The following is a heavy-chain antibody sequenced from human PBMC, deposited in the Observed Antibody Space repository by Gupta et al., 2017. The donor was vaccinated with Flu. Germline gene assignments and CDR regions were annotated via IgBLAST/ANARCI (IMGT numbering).Heavy chain of an antibody. V-gene: IGHV4-30-4*01. CDR3: ARDYWGYYFDY. CDR2: IYYSGST. J-gene: IGHJ4*02. D-gene: IGHD3-16*01. Sequence: WIRQPPGKGLEWIGYIYYSGSTYYNPSLKSRVTISVDTSKNQFSLKLSSVTAADTAVYYCARDYWGYYFDYWGQGTLVTVSS.